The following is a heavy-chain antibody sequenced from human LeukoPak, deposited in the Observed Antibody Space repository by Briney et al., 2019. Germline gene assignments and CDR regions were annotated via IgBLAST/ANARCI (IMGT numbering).Heavy chain of an antibody. CDR2: ISSSGRTI. Sequence: GGSLRLSCAASGFTFSSYEMNWVRQAPGKGLEWVSYISSSGRTIYYADSVKGRFTISRDNAKNSLYLQMNSLRAKHTAVYYCAREGFIAAASLSYYYYGMDVWGQGTTVTVSS. J-gene: IGHJ6*02. V-gene: IGHV3-48*03. CDR1: GFTFSSYE. D-gene: IGHD6-13*01. CDR3: AREGFIAAASLSYYYYGMDV.